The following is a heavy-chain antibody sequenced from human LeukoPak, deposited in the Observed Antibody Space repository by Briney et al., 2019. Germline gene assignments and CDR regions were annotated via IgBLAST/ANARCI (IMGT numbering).Heavy chain of an antibody. Sequence: GECLKISCKGFGYSFTSYWIGWVRQMPGKGLEWMGIIYPSDSDTRYSPSFQGQVTISADKSISTAYLQWRSLKASDTAMYYCARGLYGSDRGYWGQGTLVTVSS. CDR3: ARGLYGSDRGY. D-gene: IGHD6-19*01. J-gene: IGHJ4*02. CDR2: IYPSDSDT. CDR1: GYSFTSYW. V-gene: IGHV5-51*01.